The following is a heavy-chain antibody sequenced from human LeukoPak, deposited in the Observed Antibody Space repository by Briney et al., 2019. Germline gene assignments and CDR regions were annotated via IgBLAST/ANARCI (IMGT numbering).Heavy chain of an antibody. CDR3: ARDSLDCSGGSCYSREYFQD. CDR1: GYTFTTYG. D-gene: IGHD2-15*01. J-gene: IGHJ1*01. CDR2: ISAYNGNT. Sequence: ASVKVSCKASGYTFTTYGISWVRQAPGQGLEWMGWISAYNGNTNYAQKPQGRVTMTTDTSTSTAYMELRSLRSDDTAVYYCARDSLDCSGGSCYSREYFQDWGQGTLVTVSS. V-gene: IGHV1-18*01.